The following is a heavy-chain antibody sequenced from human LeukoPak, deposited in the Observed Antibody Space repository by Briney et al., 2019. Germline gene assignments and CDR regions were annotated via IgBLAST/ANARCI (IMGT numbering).Heavy chain of an antibody. CDR2: IWFDGSNK. Sequence: GKSLRLSCAASGFTFNNYDMHWVRQAPGKGLEWVALIWFDGSNKDYADSVKGRFTISRDNSENTLYLQMNTLRVEDTAVYYCARDGIVGGLDAFDIWGRGTMVAVSS. D-gene: IGHD1-26*01. CDR1: GFTFNNYD. J-gene: IGHJ3*02. V-gene: IGHV3-33*01. CDR3: ARDGIVGGLDAFDI.